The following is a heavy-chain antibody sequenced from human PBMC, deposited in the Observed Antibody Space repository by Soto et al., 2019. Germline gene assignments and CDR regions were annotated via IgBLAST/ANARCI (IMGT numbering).Heavy chain of an antibody. D-gene: IGHD3-3*01. CDR1: GGSISSSGYY. CDR3: ARTVQDFWSGFYYYYGMDV. J-gene: IGHJ6*02. V-gene: IGHV4-39*01. CDR2: ISYSGST. Sequence: PSETLSLTCTVSGGSISSSGYYWGWIRQPAGKGLEWIGSISYSGSTYYNPSLKSRVTISVDTSKNRFSLKLSSVTAADTAVYYCARTVQDFWSGFYYYYGMDVWGQGNTVT.